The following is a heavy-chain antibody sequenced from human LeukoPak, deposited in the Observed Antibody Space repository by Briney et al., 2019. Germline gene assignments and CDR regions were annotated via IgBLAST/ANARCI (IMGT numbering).Heavy chain of an antibody. CDR3: AKILADSSSGY. J-gene: IGHJ4*02. CDR1: GFTFSTYA. D-gene: IGHD6-6*01. V-gene: IGHV3-23*01. CDR2: ISGSGRST. Sequence: PGGSLRLSCATSGFTFSTYAMTWVRQAPGKGLEWVSSISGSGRSTYHADSVKGRFTVSRDNSRNTLFLQMNSLRVEETAVYYCAKILADSSSGYWGQGTLVTVSS.